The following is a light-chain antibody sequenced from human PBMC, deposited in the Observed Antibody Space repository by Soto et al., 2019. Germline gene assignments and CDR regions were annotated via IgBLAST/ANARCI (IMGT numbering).Light chain of an antibody. J-gene: IGKJ1*01. Sequence: DIQMTQSPSTLSASVGDRVTITCRASQSISSWLAWYQQKPGKAPKLLIYDASRLESGVPSRFSGSGSGTEFTLTISSLQPDDFATYYCQHLTFGQGTKVDIK. V-gene: IGKV1-5*01. CDR2: DAS. CDR1: QSISSW. CDR3: QHLT.